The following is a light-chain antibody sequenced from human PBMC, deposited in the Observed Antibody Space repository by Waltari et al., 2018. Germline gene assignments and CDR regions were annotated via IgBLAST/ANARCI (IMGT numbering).Light chain of an antibody. Sequence: QSAVTQPVSVSGSPGQSITLSCAGSRSDIGAFQSVSWYHQHPGDAPKVFIYNGSERPSGVSNRFSGSKSGNTASLTISGLQTEDEADYYCTAHGPGSATIFGTGTRVSVL. V-gene: IGLV2-14*03. CDR2: NGS. J-gene: IGLJ1*01. CDR3: TAHGPGSATI. CDR1: RSDIGAFQS.